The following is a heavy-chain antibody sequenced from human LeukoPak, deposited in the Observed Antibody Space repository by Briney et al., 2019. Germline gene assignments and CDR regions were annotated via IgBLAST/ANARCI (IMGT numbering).Heavy chain of an antibody. CDR2: ISSSSSSI. D-gene: IGHD2-2*02. Sequence: GGSLRLSCAASGFSFSSYSMNCVRQAPGKGLEWISYISSSSSSIYYADSVRGRFTISRDNAKNSLYLQMNSLRAEDTAVYYCAKGGYCSSTSCYTWSAFDIWGQGTMVTVSS. CDR1: GFSFSSYS. J-gene: IGHJ3*02. V-gene: IGHV3-48*04. CDR3: AKGGYCSSTSCYTWSAFDI.